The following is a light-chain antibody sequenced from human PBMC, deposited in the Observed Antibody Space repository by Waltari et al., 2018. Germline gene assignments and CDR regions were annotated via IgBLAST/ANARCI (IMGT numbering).Light chain of an antibody. Sequence: QTALTQPASVSGSPGQSITISCTGTNGDGGDYVFWAHQPPGQAPKLLIYDVSNRPPGVSNRFSGSKSGNAASLTISGLQAEDGADYYCCSYTRSSSTRYWVFGGGTTLTVL. J-gene: IGLJ3*02. CDR1: NGDGGDY. V-gene: IGLV2-14*03. CDR3: CSYTRSSSTRYWV. CDR2: DVS.